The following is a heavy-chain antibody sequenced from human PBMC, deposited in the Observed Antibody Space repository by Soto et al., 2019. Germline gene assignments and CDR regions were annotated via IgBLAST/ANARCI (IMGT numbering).Heavy chain of an antibody. D-gene: IGHD6-19*01. J-gene: IGHJ6*03. CDR2: ISAYNGNT. CDR3: ARDPHIGSSGWPMDV. CDR1: GYTFTSYG. Sequence: QVPLVQSGAEVKKPGASVKVSCKASGYTFTSYGISWVRQAPGQGLEWMGWISAYNGNTNYAQKLQGRVTMTTDTSTSTAYMELRSLRFDDTAVYYCARDPHIGSSGWPMDVWGKGTTVTVSS. V-gene: IGHV1-18*01.